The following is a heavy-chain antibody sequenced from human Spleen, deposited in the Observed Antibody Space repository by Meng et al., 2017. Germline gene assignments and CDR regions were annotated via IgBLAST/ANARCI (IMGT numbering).Heavy chain of an antibody. V-gene: IGHV4-34*01. CDR1: GGSFSGYY. D-gene: IGHD4-11*01. CDR3: ARGPTTMAHDFDY. J-gene: IGHJ4*02. CDR2: INHSGST. Sequence: QVQLQQWGAGLLTPSETLSLTCAVYGGSFSGYYWSWIRQPPGKGLEWIGEINHSGSTNYNPSLESRATISVDTSQNNLSLKLSSVTAADSAVYYCARGPTTMAHDFDYWGQGTLVTVSS.